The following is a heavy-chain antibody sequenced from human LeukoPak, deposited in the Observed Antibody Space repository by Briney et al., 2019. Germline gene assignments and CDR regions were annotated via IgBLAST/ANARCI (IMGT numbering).Heavy chain of an antibody. J-gene: IGHJ2*01. Sequence: PSETLSLTCAVYGGSFSGYYWSWIRQPPGKGLEWIGEINHSGSTNYNPSLKSRVTISVDTSKDQFSLKLSSVTAADTAVYYCARVVPASLWYFDLWGRGTLVTVSP. CDR2: INHSGST. CDR3: ARVVPASLWYFDL. V-gene: IGHV4-34*01. D-gene: IGHD2-2*01. CDR1: GGSFSGYY.